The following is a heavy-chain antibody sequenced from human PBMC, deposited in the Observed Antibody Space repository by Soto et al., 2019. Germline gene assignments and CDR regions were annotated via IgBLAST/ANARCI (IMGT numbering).Heavy chain of an antibody. CDR1: GERFTTYG. CDR2: ISTYNTNT. Sequence: QVQLVQSGAEVKNPGASVTVSCKASGERFTTYGISWVRQAPGQGLEWMGWISTYNTNTNYAPKFQGRLLLTTDTSTTTAHMELRSLRPDDTAVYYCARWAGQVRDYGGPFDYWGQGTTVTVSS. V-gene: IGHV1-18*04. D-gene: IGHD4-17*01. J-gene: IGHJ4*03. CDR3: ARWAGQVRDYGGPFDY.